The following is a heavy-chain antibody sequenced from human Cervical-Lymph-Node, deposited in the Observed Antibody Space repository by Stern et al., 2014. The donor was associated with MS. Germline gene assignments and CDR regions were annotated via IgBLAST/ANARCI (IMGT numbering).Heavy chain of an antibody. V-gene: IGHV5-51*01. CDR3: ARQTTAWASDV. CDR1: GYKFSIYW. D-gene: IGHD1-14*01. Sequence: EVKLVQSGAELIRPGESLKISCKGSGYKFSIYWIAWVRQMPGKGLEWMGIIYPGDSETRYSRSFQAKVTMSADKSPTTAYLQWSSLNASDTAMYFCARQTTAWASDVWGQGTLVTVSS. CDR2: IYPGDSET. J-gene: IGHJ4*02.